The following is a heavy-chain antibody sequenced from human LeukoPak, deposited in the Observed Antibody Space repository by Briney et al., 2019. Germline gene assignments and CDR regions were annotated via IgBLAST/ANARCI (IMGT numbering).Heavy chain of an antibody. Sequence: GGSLRLSCAASGFTFSSYAMHWVRQAPGKGLEYVSVISSNGGSTYYANSVKGRFTISRDNSKNTLYLQMGSLRAEDMAVYYCARDKVDYYDNSGYYLDTFDVWGQGTMVTVSS. D-gene: IGHD3-22*01. V-gene: IGHV3-64*01. CDR3: ARDKVDYYDNSGYYLDTFDV. J-gene: IGHJ3*01. CDR1: GFTFSSYA. CDR2: ISSNGGST.